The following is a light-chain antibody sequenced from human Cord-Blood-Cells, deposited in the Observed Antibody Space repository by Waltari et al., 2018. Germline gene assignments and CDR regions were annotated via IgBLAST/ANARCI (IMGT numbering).Light chain of an antibody. CDR2: RNN. Sequence: QSVLTQPPSASGTPGQRVTIPCSGSSSNIGSNYVYWYQQLPGPAPKLLIYRNNQRPSGVPARFSGSKSGTSASLAISGLRSEDEADYYCAAWDDSLSGWVFGGGTKLTVL. CDR1: SSNIGSNY. V-gene: IGLV1-47*01. CDR3: AAWDDSLSGWV. J-gene: IGLJ3*02.